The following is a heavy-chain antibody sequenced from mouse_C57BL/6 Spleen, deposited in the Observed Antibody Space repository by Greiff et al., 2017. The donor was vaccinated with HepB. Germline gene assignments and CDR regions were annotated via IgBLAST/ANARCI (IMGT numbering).Heavy chain of an antibody. CDR3: ARELGRGNFDY. D-gene: IGHD4-1*01. CDR2: IHPNSGST. CDR1: GYTFTSYW. V-gene: IGHV1-64*01. Sequence: VQLQQPGAELVKPGASVKLSCKASGYTFTSYWMHWVKQRPGQGLEWIGMIHPNSGSTNYNEKFKSKATLTVDKSSSTAYMQLSSLTSEDSAVYYGARELGRGNFDYWGQGTTLTVSS. J-gene: IGHJ2*01.